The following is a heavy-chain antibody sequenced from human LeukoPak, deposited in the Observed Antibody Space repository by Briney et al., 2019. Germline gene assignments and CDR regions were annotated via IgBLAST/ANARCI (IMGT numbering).Heavy chain of an antibody. CDR3: ARIGIYNWNGDDAFDI. D-gene: IGHD1-1*01. CDR1: RFTFSSYG. CDR2: ISSSSSTI. Sequence: GGSLRLSCAASRFTFSSYGMNWVRQAPGKGLEWVSYISSSSSTIYYADSVKGRFTISRDNAKNSLYLQMNSLRAEDTAVYYCARIGIYNWNGDDAFDIWGQGTMVTVSS. J-gene: IGHJ3*02. V-gene: IGHV3-48*01.